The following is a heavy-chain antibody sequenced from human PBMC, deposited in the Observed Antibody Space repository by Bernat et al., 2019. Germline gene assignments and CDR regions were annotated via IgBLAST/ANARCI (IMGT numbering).Heavy chain of an antibody. V-gene: IGHV4-39*01. D-gene: IGHD2-2*01. CDR2: IYYSGST. CDR1: GGSISSSSYY. Sequence: QLQLQESGPGLVKPSETLSLTCTVSGGSISSSSYYWGWIRQPPGKGLEWIGSIYYSGSTYYNPSLKSRVTMSVDTSKTQFSLKLSSVTAPDTAVYYCARQHCSSTSCYVGAYYYGMDVWGQGTTVTVSS. CDR3: ARQHCSSTSCYVGAYYYGMDV. J-gene: IGHJ6*02.